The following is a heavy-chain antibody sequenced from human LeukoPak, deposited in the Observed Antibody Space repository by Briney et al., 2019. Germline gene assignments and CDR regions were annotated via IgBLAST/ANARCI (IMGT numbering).Heavy chain of an antibody. Sequence: SETLSLTCTVSGXSISSYYWSWIRQPPGKGLEWIGSIHYSGSTTYNPSLKSRVTISVDTSKNQFSLKLSSVTAADTAVYYCARRLGGTSTGFDYWGQGTLVTVSS. J-gene: IGHJ4*02. CDR3: ARRLGGTSTGFDY. D-gene: IGHD2-2*01. CDR1: GXSISSYY. V-gene: IGHV4-59*08. CDR2: IHYSGST.